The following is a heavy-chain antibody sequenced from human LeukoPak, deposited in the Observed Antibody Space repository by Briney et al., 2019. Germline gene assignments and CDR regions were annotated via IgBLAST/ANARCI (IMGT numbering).Heavy chain of an antibody. CDR2: MNPNNGDT. D-gene: IGHD2-15*01. CDR3: ARVDGSPDY. CDR1: GYTFSSYD. V-gene: IGHV1-8*01. Sequence: ASVTVSCTASGYTFSSYDINWVRQAAGQGREWMGWMNPNNGDTDYAQNFQGRVTMTRDTSISTAYMELSSLRSEDTAVYYCARVDGSPDYWGQGTLVTVSS. J-gene: IGHJ4*02.